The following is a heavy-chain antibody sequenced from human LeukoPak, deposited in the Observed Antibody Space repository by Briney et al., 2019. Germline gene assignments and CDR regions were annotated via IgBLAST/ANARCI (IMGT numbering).Heavy chain of an antibody. CDR2: VNAAHGNT. D-gene: IGHD6-13*01. V-gene: IGHV1-3*01. Sequence: ASVKVSCTAPGYNFTEYAVHWVRGAPGPRMEWLGWVNAAHGNTRYSHRFQVRVTLTRDTSATTAYMDLSSLRSEDTASYYCARDEWAASGTCFDYWGQGTLVTVSS. J-gene: IGHJ4*02. CDR3: ARDEWAASGTCFDY. CDR1: GYNFTEYA.